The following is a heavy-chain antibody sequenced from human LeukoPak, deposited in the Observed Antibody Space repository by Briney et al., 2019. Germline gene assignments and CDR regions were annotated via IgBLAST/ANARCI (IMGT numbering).Heavy chain of an antibody. CDR2: INSDGSST. CDR1: GFTFSSYW. CDR3: ARYDYYDSSGYKIAEYFQH. D-gene: IGHD3-22*01. Sequence: HSGGSLRLSCAASGFTFSSYWMHWVRQAPGKGLVWVSRINSDGSSTSYADSVKGRFTISRDNAKNTLYLQMNSLRAEDTAVYYCARYDYYDSSGYKIAEYFQHWGQGTLVTVPS. V-gene: IGHV3-74*01. J-gene: IGHJ1*01.